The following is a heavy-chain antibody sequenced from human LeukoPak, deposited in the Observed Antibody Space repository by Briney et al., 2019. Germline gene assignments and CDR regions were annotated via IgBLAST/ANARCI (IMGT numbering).Heavy chain of an antibody. V-gene: IGHV4-34*01. Sequence: SETLSLTCAVYGGSFSGYYWSWIRQPPGKGLEWMGEINHSGSTNYNPSLKSRVTISVDTSKNQFSLKLSSVTAADTAVYYCARGRYCSGGSCYSRYFQHWGQGTLVTVSS. J-gene: IGHJ1*01. D-gene: IGHD2-15*01. CDR1: GGSFSGYY. CDR2: INHSGST. CDR3: ARGRYCSGGSCYSRYFQH.